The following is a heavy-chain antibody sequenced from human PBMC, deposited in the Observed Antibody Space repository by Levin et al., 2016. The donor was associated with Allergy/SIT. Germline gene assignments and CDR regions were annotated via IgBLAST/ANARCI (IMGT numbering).Heavy chain of an antibody. CDR1: GFTFSTYA. CDR3: AKGGGPGTINYFDP. CDR2: ISGNGRTT. V-gene: IGHV3-23*01. D-gene: IGHD2-2*02. J-gene: IGHJ5*02. Sequence: GESLKISCAASGFTFSTYAMSWVRQAPGKGLEWVSGISGNGRTTYYADSVKGQFIISRDNSKNTLHLQMNSLRGEDTAIYYCAKGGGPGTINYFDPWGQGTLVTVSS.